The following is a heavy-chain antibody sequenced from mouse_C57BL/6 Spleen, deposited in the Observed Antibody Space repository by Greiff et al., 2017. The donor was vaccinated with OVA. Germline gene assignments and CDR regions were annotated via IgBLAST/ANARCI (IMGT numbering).Heavy chain of an antibody. V-gene: IGHV14-1*01. D-gene: IGHD1-1*01. CDR2: IDPEDGDT. CDR1: GFNIKDYY. J-gene: IGHJ2*01. Sequence: EVQLQQSGAELVRPGASVKLSCTASGFNIKDYYMHWVKQRPEQGLEWIGRIDPEDGDTEYAPKFQGKATMTADTSSNTAYLQLSSLTSEDTAVYYCTTSGSQGYYFDYWGQGTTLTVSS. CDR3: TTSGSQGYYFDY.